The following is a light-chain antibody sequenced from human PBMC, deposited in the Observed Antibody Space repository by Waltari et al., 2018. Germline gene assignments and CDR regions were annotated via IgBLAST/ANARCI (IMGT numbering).Light chain of an antibody. CDR3: MQGTHWPYT. V-gene: IGKV2-30*02. CDR1: QSLVHSEGNTR. Sequence: DVVMTQSPLSLPVTLGQAASISCKSSQSLVHSEGNTRLTWFQQRPGQSPRRLIYTVSKRDAGVPDRFSGSGSGTDFTLKISRVEAEDIGVYYCMQGTHWPYTFGQGTKLDIK. CDR2: TVS. J-gene: IGKJ2*01.